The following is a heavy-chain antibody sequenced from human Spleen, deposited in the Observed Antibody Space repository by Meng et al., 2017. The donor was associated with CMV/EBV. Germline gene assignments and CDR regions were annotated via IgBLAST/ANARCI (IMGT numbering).Heavy chain of an antibody. CDR2: IHHTGST. J-gene: IGHJ4*02. CDR1: GGSISSSNW. V-gene: IGHV4-4*02. D-gene: IGHD2-21*02. CDR3: ARLGRGGDMIFDS. Sequence: VSGGSISSSNWWSWVRQPLGKGLEWIGEIHHTGSTNYIASLKSRVTISLEKSKNQFSLNLTSVTAADTAVYYCARLGRGGDMIFDSWGRGTLVTVSS.